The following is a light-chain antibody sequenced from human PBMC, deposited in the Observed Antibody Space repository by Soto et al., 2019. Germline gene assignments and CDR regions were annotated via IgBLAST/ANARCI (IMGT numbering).Light chain of an antibody. CDR1: QSISRH. CDR2: IAS. Sequence: DLQVAQSPSSVSSSLRDRFTITCRASQSISRHLNWYQQKPGKAPKLLINIASSLQSGVPSRFSGSGSGTDFTLTISNVQPEDFATYYCQQTYSTPQPFSQGTRLEI. J-gene: IGKJ5*01. CDR3: QQTYSTPQP. V-gene: IGKV1-39*01.